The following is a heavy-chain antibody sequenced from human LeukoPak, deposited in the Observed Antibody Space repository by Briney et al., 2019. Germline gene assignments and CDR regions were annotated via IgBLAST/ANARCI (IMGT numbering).Heavy chain of an antibody. CDR3: ARRKGYCSSTSCYGPDLDY. J-gene: IGHJ4*02. CDR2: IIPIFGTA. D-gene: IGHD2-2*01. V-gene: IGHV1-69*06. CDR1: GGTFSSYA. Sequence: ASVKVSCKASGGTFSSYAISWVRQAPGQGLEWMGGIIPIFGTANYAQKFQGRVTITADKSTSTAYMELSSLRSEDTAVYYCARRKGYCSSTSCYGPDLDYWGQGTLVTVSS.